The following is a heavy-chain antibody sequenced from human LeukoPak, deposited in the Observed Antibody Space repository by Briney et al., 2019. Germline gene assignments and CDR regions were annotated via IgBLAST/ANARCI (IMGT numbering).Heavy chain of an antibody. D-gene: IGHD5-12*01. CDR3: TRDQRSGYSGYDYYYYYYMDV. J-gene: IGHJ6*03. V-gene: IGHV4-39*07. Sequence: SETLSLTCTVSGGSISSSSYYWGWIRQPPGKGLEWIGSIYYSGSTYYNPSLKSRVTISVDTSKNQFSLKLSSVTAADTAVYYCTRDQRSGYSGYDYYYYYYMDVWGKGTTVTISS. CDR1: GGSISSSSYY. CDR2: IYYSGST.